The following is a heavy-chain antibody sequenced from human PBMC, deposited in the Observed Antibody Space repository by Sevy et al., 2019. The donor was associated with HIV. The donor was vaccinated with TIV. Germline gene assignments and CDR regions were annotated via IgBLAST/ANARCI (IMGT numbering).Heavy chain of an antibody. V-gene: IGHV3-11*01. CDR2: ISSSGSTI. CDR3: ARLPVGAITEAYYYYMDV. D-gene: IGHD1-26*01. J-gene: IGHJ6*03. CDR1: GFTFSDYY. Sequence: GGSLRLSCAASGFTFSDYYMSWIRQAPGKGLEWVSYISSSGSTIYYADSVKGRFTISRDNAKNSLYLQMNSLRAEDTAVYYCARLPVGAITEAYYYYMDVWGKGTTVTVSS.